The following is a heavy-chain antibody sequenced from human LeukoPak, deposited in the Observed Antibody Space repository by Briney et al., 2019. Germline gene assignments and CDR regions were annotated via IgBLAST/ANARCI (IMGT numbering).Heavy chain of an antibody. Sequence: GGSLRLSCAASEFTFSSYAMSWVRQAPGRGLEWVSVIRGGGGSTYSADSVKGRFTISRDNSKNALYLQMNSLRADDTAVYYCAKATEYTYDYPFDYWGQGTLVTVSS. CDR2: IRGGGGST. CDR1: EFTFSSYA. CDR3: AKATEYTYDYPFDY. D-gene: IGHD5-18*01. V-gene: IGHV3-23*01. J-gene: IGHJ4*02.